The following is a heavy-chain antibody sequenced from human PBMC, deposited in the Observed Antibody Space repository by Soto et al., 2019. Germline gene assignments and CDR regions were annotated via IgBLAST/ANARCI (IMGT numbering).Heavy chain of an antibody. CDR1: GFTFSSYA. V-gene: IGHV3-23*01. J-gene: IGHJ4*02. Sequence: PGGSLRLSCGASGFTFSSYAMRWVRQAPVKGLEWVSAISGSGGSTYYADSVKGRFTISRDNSKNTLYLQMNSLRAEDTAVYYCARRGSGSYYDYWGQGTLVTVSS. CDR2: ISGSGGST. CDR3: ARRGSGSYYDY. D-gene: IGHD1-26*01.